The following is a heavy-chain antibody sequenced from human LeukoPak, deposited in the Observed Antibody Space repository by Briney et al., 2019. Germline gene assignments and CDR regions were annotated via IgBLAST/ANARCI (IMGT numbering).Heavy chain of an antibody. V-gene: IGHV1-8*01. Sequence: ASVKVSCKASGYTFTSYDINWVRQATGQGLEWKGWMNPNSGNTGYAQKFQGRVTMTRNTSISTAYMELSSLRSEDTAVYYCARVVTAIWDYYYYGMDVWGQGTTVTVSS. CDR3: ARVVTAIWDYYYYGMDV. D-gene: IGHD2-21*02. CDR2: MNPNSGNT. CDR1: GYTFTSYD. J-gene: IGHJ6*02.